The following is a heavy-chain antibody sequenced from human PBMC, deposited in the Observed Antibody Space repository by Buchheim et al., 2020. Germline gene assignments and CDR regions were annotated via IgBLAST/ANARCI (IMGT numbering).Heavy chain of an antibody. CDR2: INSGGGTK. CDR1: GFTFSSYE. D-gene: IGHD6-19*01. Sequence: EVQLVESGGGLVQPGGSLRLSCAASGFTFSSYEMNWVRQAPGKGLEWVSDINSGGGTKFYADSVKGRFTISRDNAKNYMYLQMNSLRAEDTAVYYCARVSGWYLDYWGQGTL. J-gene: IGHJ4*02. V-gene: IGHV3-48*03. CDR3: ARVSGWYLDY.